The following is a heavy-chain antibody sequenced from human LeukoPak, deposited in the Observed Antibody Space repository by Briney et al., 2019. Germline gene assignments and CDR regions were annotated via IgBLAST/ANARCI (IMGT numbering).Heavy chain of an antibody. CDR2: IYTSGST. CDR1: GVSISSYS. V-gene: IGHV4-4*07. D-gene: IGHD5-12*01. CDR3: ARDLLPEISGYDGI. J-gene: IGHJ4*02. Sequence: PSETLSLTCTVSGVSISSYSWSWIRQPAGKGLDWIGRIYTSGSTNYNPSLKSRVTISVDTSKNQFSLKLSSVTAADTAVYYCARDLLPEISGYDGIWGQGTLVTVSS.